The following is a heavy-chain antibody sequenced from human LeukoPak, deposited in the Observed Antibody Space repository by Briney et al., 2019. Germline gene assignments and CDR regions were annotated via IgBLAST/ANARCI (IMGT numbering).Heavy chain of an antibody. CDR3: ARSDRSGYYFFDS. CDR1: GFTFSSRG. CDR2: IYTDDTT. Sequence: GGSLRLSCATSGFTFSSRGMHWVRQAPGEGLEWVSIIYTDDTTYFADSVKGRFTISRDNSKNTLYLQMNSLRAEDTAVYYCARSDRSGYYFFDSWGQGTMVTVSS. D-gene: IGHD3-22*01. V-gene: IGHV3-53*01. J-gene: IGHJ3*01.